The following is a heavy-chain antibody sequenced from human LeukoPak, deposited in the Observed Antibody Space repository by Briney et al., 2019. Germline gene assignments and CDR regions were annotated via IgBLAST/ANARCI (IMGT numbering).Heavy chain of an antibody. V-gene: IGHV1-8*02. CDR1: GYTFTSYG. D-gene: IGHD6-19*01. Sequence: ASVKVSCKASGYTFTSYGISWVRQAPGQGLEWMGWMNPNSGNTGYAQKFQGRVTMTRNTSISTAYMELSSLRSEDTAVYYCATGDSGWYGLDSDYWGQGTLVTVSS. J-gene: IGHJ4*02. CDR3: ATGDSGWYGLDSDY. CDR2: MNPNSGNT.